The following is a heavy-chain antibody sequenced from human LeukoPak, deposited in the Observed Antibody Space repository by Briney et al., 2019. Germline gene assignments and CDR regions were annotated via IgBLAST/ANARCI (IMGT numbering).Heavy chain of an antibody. J-gene: IGHJ3*02. V-gene: IGHV1-2*04. Sequence: ASVEVSCKASGYTFTGYYMHWVRQAPGQGLEWMGWINPNSGGTNYAQKFQGWVTMTRDTSISTAYMELSRLRSDDTAVYYCARAYCSSTSCYAYDAFDIWGQGTMVTVSS. D-gene: IGHD2-2*01. CDR2: INPNSGGT. CDR1: GYTFTGYY. CDR3: ARAYCSSTSCYAYDAFDI.